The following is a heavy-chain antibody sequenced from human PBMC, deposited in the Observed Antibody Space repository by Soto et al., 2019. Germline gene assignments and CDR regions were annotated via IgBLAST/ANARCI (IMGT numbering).Heavy chain of an antibody. CDR1: GFTFSSYS. Sequence: GGSLRLSCAASGFTFSSYSVNWVRQAPGKGLEWVSSISSDSTYIFYADSVKGRSTISRDNAQNSLYLQMSSLRGEDTAVYYCARDPRDISGYYFVLWGRGTLVTVSS. V-gene: IGHV3-21*01. CDR2: ISSDSTYI. J-gene: IGHJ5*02. CDR3: ARDPRDISGYYFVL. D-gene: IGHD3-22*01.